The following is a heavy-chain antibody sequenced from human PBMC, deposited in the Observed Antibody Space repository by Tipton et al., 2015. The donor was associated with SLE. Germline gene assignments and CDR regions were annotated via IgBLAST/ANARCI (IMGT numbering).Heavy chain of an antibody. D-gene: IGHD6-19*01. J-gene: IGHJ6*03. CDR2: IYPGDSDT. Sequence: QLVQSGPEVKKPGESLKISCKGSGYRFSSYWIGWVRQMPGKGLEWMGIIYPGDSDTRYSPSFQGQVTISADKSISTAYLQWSSLKASDTAMYYCARHVVGSGWMGSYYYHMDVWGKGTTVTVSS. V-gene: IGHV5-51*01. CDR1: GYRFSSYW. CDR3: ARHVVGSGWMGSYYYHMDV.